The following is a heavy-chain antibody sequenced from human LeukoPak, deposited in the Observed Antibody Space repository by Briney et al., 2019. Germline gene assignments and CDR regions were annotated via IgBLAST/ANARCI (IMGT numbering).Heavy chain of an antibody. CDR1: GFTFSSYS. J-gene: IGHJ3*02. CDR3: ASGGYSYGPPFDAFDI. V-gene: IGHV3-21*01. D-gene: IGHD5-18*01. Sequence: GGSLRLSCAASGFTFSSYSMNWVRQAPGKGLEWVSSISSSSSYVYYADSVKGRFTISRDNAKNSLYLQMNSLRAEDTAVYYCASGGYSYGPPFDAFDIWGQGTMVTVSS. CDR2: ISSSSSYV.